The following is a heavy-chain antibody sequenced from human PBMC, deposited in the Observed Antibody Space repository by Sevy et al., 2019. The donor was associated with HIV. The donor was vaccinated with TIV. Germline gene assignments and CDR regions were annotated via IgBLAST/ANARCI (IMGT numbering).Heavy chain of an antibody. CDR3: GGGVWSVYYKPPYYYGMDV. J-gene: IGHJ6*02. V-gene: IGHV3-7*01. D-gene: IGHD3-3*01. Sequence: GGSLRLSCAASGFTFSSYWMSWVRQAPGKGLEWAANIKQDGSEKYYVDSVKGRFTISRDNAKNSLYLQMNSLRAEDTAVYYCGGGVWSVYYKPPYYYGMDVWGQGTTVTVSS. CDR1: GFTFSSYW. CDR2: IKQDGSEK.